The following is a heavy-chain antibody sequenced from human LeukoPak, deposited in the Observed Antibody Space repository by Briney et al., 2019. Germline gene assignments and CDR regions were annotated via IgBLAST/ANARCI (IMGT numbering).Heavy chain of an antibody. Sequence: SETLSLTCTVSGGSISSTSYYWSWIRQPPGKGLEWIGYIYHSGSTYYNPSLKSRVTISVDRSKNQFSLKLSSVTAADTAVYYCARVGIAAAGINWFDPWGQGTLVTVSS. CDR2: IYHSGST. J-gene: IGHJ5*02. D-gene: IGHD6-13*01. CDR3: ARVGIAAAGINWFDP. CDR1: GGSISSTSYY. V-gene: IGHV4-30-2*01.